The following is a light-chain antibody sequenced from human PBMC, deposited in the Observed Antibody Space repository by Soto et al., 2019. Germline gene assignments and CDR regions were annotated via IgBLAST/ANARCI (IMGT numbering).Light chain of an antibody. CDR1: QSISIG. V-gene: IGKV1-5*01. CDR3: QQYNFQYT. Sequence: DIQMTQSPSTLSASVGDRVTITCRARQSISIGLAWYQQKAGKAPKLLINDASSLESGVPSRFSGSGYGTEVTLTISSLQPAYFGTYCCQQYNFQYTFGQGTKLEIK. CDR2: DAS. J-gene: IGKJ2*01.